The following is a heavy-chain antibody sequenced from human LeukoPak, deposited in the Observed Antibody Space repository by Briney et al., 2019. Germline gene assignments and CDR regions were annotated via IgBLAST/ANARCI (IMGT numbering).Heavy chain of an antibody. CDR3: ARDSGFGESPFDY. V-gene: IGHV3-66*01. CDR2: IYSGGST. D-gene: IGHD3-10*01. Sequence: GGSLRLSCAASGFTFNSYGMHWVRQAPGKGLEWVSVIYSGGSTYYADSVKGRFTISRDNSKNTLYLQMNSLRAEDTAVYYCARDSGFGESPFDYWGQGTLVTVSS. CDR1: GFTFNSYG. J-gene: IGHJ4*02.